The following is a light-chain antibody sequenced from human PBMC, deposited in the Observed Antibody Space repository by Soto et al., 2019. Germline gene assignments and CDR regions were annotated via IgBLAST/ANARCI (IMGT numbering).Light chain of an antibody. V-gene: IGKV3-15*01. CDR3: QQYKNWPQT. J-gene: IGKJ1*01. CDR1: QSVSSN. CDR2: GAS. Sequence: EIVMTQSPATMSVSPGERATLSCRASQSVSSNLAWYQQKPGQAPGLLIYGASTRATGIPARFSGSGSGTEFTLTISSLQSEDFAVYYCQQYKNWPQTFGQGTKVEIK.